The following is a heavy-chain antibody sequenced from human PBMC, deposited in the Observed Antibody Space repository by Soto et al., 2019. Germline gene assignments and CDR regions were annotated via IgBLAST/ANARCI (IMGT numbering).Heavy chain of an antibody. D-gene: IGHD2-15*01. CDR2: INYGRYT. CDR1: HGSLGEHY. J-gene: IGHJ6*02. CDR3: ARGRDGRYCSGGSCPRSPDYHYCMDV. Sequence: SETLSLTCGGSHGSLGEHYWSWIRHPPGKGLEWIGEINYGRYTNYNPPLKSRVTVSVDTYKVKFSLRLTSVTAAETAVYYCARGRDGRYCSGGSCPRSPDYHYCMDVWRPGTTVT. V-gene: IGHV4-34*01.